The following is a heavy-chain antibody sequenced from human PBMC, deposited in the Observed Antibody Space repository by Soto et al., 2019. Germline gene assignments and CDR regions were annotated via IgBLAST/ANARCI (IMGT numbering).Heavy chain of an antibody. CDR1: GYTFTGYY. D-gene: IGHD6-13*01. CDR2: INPNSGGT. CDR3: ARLSIAAAGTFDWFDP. J-gene: IGHJ5*02. V-gene: IGHV1-2*02. Sequence: GASVKVSCKASGYTFTGYYMHWVRQAPGQGLEWMGWINPNSGGTNYAQKFQGRVTMTRDTSISTAYMELRRLRSDDTAVYYCARLSIAAAGTFDWFDPWGQGTLVTVSS.